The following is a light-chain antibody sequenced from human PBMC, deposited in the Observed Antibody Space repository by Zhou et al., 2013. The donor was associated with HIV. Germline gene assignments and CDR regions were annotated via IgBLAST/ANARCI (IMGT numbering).Light chain of an antibody. V-gene: IGKV3-20*01. Sequence: QSPGTLSLSPGERATVSCRASQTVSSNLAWYQQKPGQAPRLLIYGASSRATGIPDRFSGRGSGTDFTLTISRLEPEDFAVYYCQHYGSSFTFGPGTKVDI. CDR1: QTVSSN. CDR2: GAS. J-gene: IGKJ3*01. CDR3: QHYGSSFT.